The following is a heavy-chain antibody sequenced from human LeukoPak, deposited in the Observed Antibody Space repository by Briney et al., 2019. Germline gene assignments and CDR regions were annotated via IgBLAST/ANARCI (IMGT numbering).Heavy chain of an antibody. CDR1: GGSFSSEA. D-gene: IGHD2-15*01. CDR2: IIPIFGTA. CDR3: GRKAGDCGGGSCYSIDY. Sequence: SVKVSCKAFGGSFSSEAISWVRQAPGQGLEWMGGIIPIFGTANYAQKFQGRVTITTDESTTTAYMEVSSLRSEDTAVYYCGRKAGDCGGGSCYSIDYWGQGTLVAVSS. J-gene: IGHJ4*02. V-gene: IGHV1-69*05.